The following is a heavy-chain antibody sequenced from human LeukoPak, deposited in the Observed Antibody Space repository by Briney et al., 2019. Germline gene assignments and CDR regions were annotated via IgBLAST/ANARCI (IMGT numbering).Heavy chain of an antibody. CDR3: TTTYCSSTSCYAGY. D-gene: IGHD2-2*01. CDR1: GFTFSSAW. Sequence: PGGSLRLSCAASGFTFSSAWMSWVRQAPGKGLEWVGRIKSKTDGGTTDYAAPVKGRFTISRDDSKNTLYLQMNSLKTEDTAVYYCTTTYCSSTSCYAGYWGQGTLVTVSS. V-gene: IGHV3-15*01. CDR2: IKSKTDGGTT. J-gene: IGHJ4*02.